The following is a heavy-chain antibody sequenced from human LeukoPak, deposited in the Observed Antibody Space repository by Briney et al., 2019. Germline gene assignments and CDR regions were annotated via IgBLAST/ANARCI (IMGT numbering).Heavy chain of an antibody. CDR1: GGSISGYN. V-gene: IGHV4-59*08. CDR3: AKNMAVLVPYSFSDY. J-gene: IGHJ4*02. CDR2: IYYSGST. D-gene: IGHD2-15*01. Sequence: PSETLSLTCTVSGGSISGYNWSWIRQSPGKGLEWIGYIYYSGSTNYNPSLKSRVTLSLDTSKNQFSLKLSSVTAADTAVYYCAKNMAVLVPYSFSDYGGQGTLVTVSS.